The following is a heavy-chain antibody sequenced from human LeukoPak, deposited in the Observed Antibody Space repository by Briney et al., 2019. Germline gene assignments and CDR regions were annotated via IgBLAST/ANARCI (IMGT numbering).Heavy chain of an antibody. V-gene: IGHV3-21*01. CDR2: ISSSSSYI. Sequence: PGGSLRLSCAASGFTFSSYSMNWVRQAPGKGLEWVSSISSSSSYIYYADSVKGRFTSPRDNAKNSLHLQMNSLRAEDTAVYYCARDPNWDNYFDYWGQGTLVTVSS. J-gene: IGHJ4*02. CDR1: GFTFSSYS. D-gene: IGHD7-27*01. CDR3: ARDPNWDNYFDY.